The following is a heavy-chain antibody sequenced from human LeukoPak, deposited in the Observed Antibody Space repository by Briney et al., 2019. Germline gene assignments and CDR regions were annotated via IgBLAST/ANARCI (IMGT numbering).Heavy chain of an antibody. CDR3: TRDRAAYYDILTGLGAPHAFDI. J-gene: IGHJ3*02. CDR1: GFTFGDYA. V-gene: IGHV3-49*03. Sequence: TGGSLRLSCTASGFTFGDYAMSWFRQAPGKGLEWVGFIRSKAYGGTTEYAASVKGRFTISRDDSKSIAYLQMNSLKTEDTAVYYCTRDRAAYYDILTGLGAPHAFDIWGQGTMVTVSS. D-gene: IGHD3-9*01. CDR2: IRSKAYGGTT.